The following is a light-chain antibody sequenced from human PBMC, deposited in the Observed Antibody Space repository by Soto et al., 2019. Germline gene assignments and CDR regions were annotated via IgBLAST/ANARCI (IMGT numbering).Light chain of an antibody. V-gene: IGKV3-20*01. CDR2: GAS. J-gene: IGKJ4*01. CDR3: QQYGSSLLT. CDR1: QSVRSSD. Sequence: EIVLTQSPGTLSLSPGERATLSCRASQSVRSSDLAWYQQKPGQAPRLLIYGASSRATGIPDRFSGSGSGTDFTLTISRLEPEDFAVYYCQQYGSSLLTFGGGTKVEIK.